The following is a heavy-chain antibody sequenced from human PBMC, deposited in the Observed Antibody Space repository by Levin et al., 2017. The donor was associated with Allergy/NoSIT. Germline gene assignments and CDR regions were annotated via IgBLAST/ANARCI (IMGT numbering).Heavy chain of an antibody. Sequence: PGGSLRLSCKASGYTFTGYYMHWVRQAPGQGLEWMGWINPNSGGTNYAQKFQGRVTMTRDTSISTAYMELSRLRSDDTAVYYCARGRWLQAHDAFDIWGQGTMVTVSS. CDR1: GYTFTGYY. D-gene: IGHD5-24*01. V-gene: IGHV1-2*02. J-gene: IGHJ3*02. CDR2: INPNSGGT. CDR3: ARGRWLQAHDAFDI.